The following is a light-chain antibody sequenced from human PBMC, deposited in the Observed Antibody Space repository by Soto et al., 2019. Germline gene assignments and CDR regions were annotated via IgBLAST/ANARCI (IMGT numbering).Light chain of an antibody. J-gene: IGKJ1*01. CDR1: QSVSSY. CDR3: QQYASSSRT. V-gene: IGKV3-20*01. CDR2: GAS. Sequence: DIVLTQSPGTLSLSPGERATLSCRASQSVSSYLVWYQQKPGQAPRLLIYGASSRATGIPDRFSGSGSGTDFTLTISRLEHEDFSVYYCQQYASSSRTFGQGTKVEIK.